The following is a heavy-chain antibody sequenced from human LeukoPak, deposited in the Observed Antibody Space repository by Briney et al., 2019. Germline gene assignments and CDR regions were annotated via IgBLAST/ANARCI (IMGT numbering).Heavy chain of an antibody. V-gene: IGHV4-59*01. J-gene: IGHJ3*02. CDR3: ARVKTRNYYDSSGYYYGDAFDI. CDR2: IYYSGST. Sequence: SETLSLTCTVSGGSISSYYWSWIRQPPGKGLEWIGYIYYSGSTNYNPSLKSRVTISVDTSKNQFSLKLSSVTAADTAVYYCARVKTRNYYDSSGYYYGDAFDIWGQGTMVTVSS. D-gene: IGHD3-22*01. CDR1: GGSISSYY.